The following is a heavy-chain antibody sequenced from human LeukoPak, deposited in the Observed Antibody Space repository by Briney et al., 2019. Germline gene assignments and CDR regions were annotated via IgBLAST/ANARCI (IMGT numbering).Heavy chain of an antibody. CDR2: IYTSGST. Sequence: SETLSLTCTVSGGSISSGSYYWSWIRQPAGTGLEWIGRIYTSGSTNYNPSLKSRVTISVDTSKNQFSLKLSSVTAADTAVYYCTRDLAYCSSTSCYYYYYYMDVWGKGTTVTVSS. D-gene: IGHD2-2*01. J-gene: IGHJ6*03. CDR1: GGSISSGSYY. CDR3: TRDLAYCSSTSCYYYYYYMDV. V-gene: IGHV4-61*02.